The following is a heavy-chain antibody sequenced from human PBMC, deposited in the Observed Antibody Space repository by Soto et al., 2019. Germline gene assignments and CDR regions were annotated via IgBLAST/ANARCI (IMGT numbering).Heavy chain of an antibody. CDR3: ARVVAAGGTGAFDI. D-gene: IGHD6-13*01. Sequence: QVQLQESGPGLVKPSETLSLTCTVSGGSISSYYWSWIRQPPGKGLEWIGYIYYSGSTNYNPSPKSRVTKSVDTSKNQFSLKLSAVTAADTAVYYCARVVAAGGTGAFDIWGQGTMVSVSS. CDR1: GGSISSYY. J-gene: IGHJ3*02. V-gene: IGHV4-59*08. CDR2: IYYSGST.